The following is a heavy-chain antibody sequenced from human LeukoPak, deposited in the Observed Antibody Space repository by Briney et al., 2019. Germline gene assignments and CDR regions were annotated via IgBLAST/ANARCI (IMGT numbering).Heavy chain of an antibody. CDR3: ASIPPGYSSGWYDGFDY. CDR1: GFTFDDYA. Sequence: GGSLRLSCAASGFTFDDYAMHWVRQAPGKGLEWVSGISWNSGSIGYADSVKGRFTISRDNSKNTLYLQMNSLRAEDTAVYYCASIPPGYSSGWYDGFDYWGQGTLVTVSS. D-gene: IGHD6-19*01. V-gene: IGHV3-9*01. CDR2: ISWNSGSI. J-gene: IGHJ4*02.